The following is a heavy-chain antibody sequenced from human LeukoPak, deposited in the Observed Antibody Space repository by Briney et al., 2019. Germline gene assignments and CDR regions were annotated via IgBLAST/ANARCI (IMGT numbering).Heavy chain of an antibody. D-gene: IGHD3-10*01. CDR3: ARQDYVSGTYVPFRQ. J-gene: IGHJ4*02. CDR2: TYPGDSDT. V-gene: IGHV5-51*01. CDR1: GYTFTNYW. Sequence: GESLKISCKGFGYTFTNYWIGWVRQMPGKGLERMGITYPGDSDTRYSPSFQGQVTISADKSINTAYLQWSSLEASDTAMYYCARQDYVSGTYVPFRQWGQGTLVTVSS.